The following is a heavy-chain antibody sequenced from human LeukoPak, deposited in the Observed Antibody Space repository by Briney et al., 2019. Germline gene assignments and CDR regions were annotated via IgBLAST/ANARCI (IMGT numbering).Heavy chain of an antibody. J-gene: IGHJ5*02. CDR3: ARALRWLQFPGWFDP. CDR1: GGSFSGYY. Sequence: SETLSLTGAVYGGSFSGYYWSWIRQPSGKGLEWIGEINHSGSTNYNPSLKSRVTISVDTSKNQFSLKLSSVTAADTAVYYCARALRWLQFPGWFDPWGQGTLVTVSS. V-gene: IGHV4-34*01. D-gene: IGHD5-24*01. CDR2: INHSGST.